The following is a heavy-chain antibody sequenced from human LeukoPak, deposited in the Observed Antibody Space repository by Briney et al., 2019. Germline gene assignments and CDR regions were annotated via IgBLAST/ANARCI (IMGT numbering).Heavy chain of an antibody. J-gene: IGHJ5*02. V-gene: IGHV3-15*01. CDR1: GFTFDNAW. Sequence: GGSLRLSCAASGFTFDNAWMNWVRQAPGKGLEWVGRIKSKNVGGTTDYAAPVKGRFTISRDDSKNTVYLQMNSLKIEDTAVYYCTSHAAFDPWGQGTLVTVSS. CDR2: IKSKNVGGTT. CDR3: TSHAAFDP.